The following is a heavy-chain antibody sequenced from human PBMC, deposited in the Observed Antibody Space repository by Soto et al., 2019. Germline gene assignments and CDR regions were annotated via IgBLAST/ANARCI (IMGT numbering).Heavy chain of an antibody. V-gene: IGHV1-69*01. D-gene: IGHD3-10*01. CDR2: VIPIFGTA. CDR3: TRDRGMNSSLYYYGSRSYYTAVCC. CDR1: GGTFSSYA. J-gene: IGHJ4*02. Sequence: QVQLVQSGAAVKKPGSSVKVSCKASGGTFSSYAISWVRQAPGQGLGRMGGVIPIFGTAHYAQKFQGRVRITADETARTASMELSSLRSEDTGVYYCTRDRGMNSSLYYYGSRSYYTAVCCWGKGTLVTVSS.